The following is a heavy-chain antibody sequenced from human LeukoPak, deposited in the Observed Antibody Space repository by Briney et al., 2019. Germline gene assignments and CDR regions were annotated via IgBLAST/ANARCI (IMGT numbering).Heavy chain of an antibody. V-gene: IGHV1-69*04. CDR2: IIPILGIA. CDR1: GGTFSSYA. Sequence: GASVKVSCKASGGTFSSYAISWVRQAPGQGLGWMGRIIPILGIANYAQKFQGRVTITADKSTSTAYMELSSLRSEDTAVYYCARGCSGGSCWDFYYYYGMDVWGQGSTVTVSS. J-gene: IGHJ6*02. D-gene: IGHD2-15*01. CDR3: ARGCSGGSCWDFYYYYGMDV.